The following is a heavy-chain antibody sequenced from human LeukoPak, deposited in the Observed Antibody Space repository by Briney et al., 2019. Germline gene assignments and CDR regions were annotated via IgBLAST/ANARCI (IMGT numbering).Heavy chain of an antibody. Sequence: PGASVTLSWPPSGLTFTNYAMRWVRQPAGRGREWVSSITGSVGNTYHAEYVKGRFTITRDNSKNKVFLQMNSLRADDTAVYYCAKWGDYGVLTGYYGSDYWGRGTLVPVSS. V-gene: IGHV3-23*01. CDR2: ITGSVGNT. D-gene: IGHD3-9*01. J-gene: IGHJ4*02. CDR3: AKWGDYGVLTGYYGSDY. CDR1: GLTFTNYA.